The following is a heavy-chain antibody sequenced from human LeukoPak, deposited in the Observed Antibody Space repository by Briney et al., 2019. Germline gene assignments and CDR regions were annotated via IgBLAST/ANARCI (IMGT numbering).Heavy chain of an antibody. CDR2: INPSGGST. Sequence: GASVKVSCKASGYTFTNYYMHWVRQAPGQGLEWMGIINPSGGSTTYAQKFQGRVTMTRDTSTSTVYVELSSLRSEDTAVYYCARANYYASGNTYYYYGMDVWGQGTTVTVSS. D-gene: IGHD3-10*01. J-gene: IGHJ6*02. V-gene: IGHV1-46*01. CDR3: ARANYYASGNTYYYYGMDV. CDR1: GYTFTNYY.